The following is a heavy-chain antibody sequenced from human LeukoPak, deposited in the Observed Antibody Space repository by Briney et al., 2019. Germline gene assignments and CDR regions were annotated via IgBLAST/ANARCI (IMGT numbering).Heavy chain of an antibody. D-gene: IGHD3-10*01. CDR1: GDSISGSTHY. J-gene: IGHJ4*02. Sequence: SETLSLTCTVSGDSISGSTHYWGWIRQPPGKGLEWIGTVYHTGSTYYNPSLDSRVTISVDTSKNEFSLNLKSVTAADTAVYYCARAGWIITSGIDYWGQGALVTVSS. CDR2: VYHTGST. V-gene: IGHV4-39*07. CDR3: ARAGWIITSGIDY.